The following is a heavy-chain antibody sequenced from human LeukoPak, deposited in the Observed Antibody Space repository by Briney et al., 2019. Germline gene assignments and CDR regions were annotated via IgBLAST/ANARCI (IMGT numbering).Heavy chain of an antibody. CDR2: IYHSGST. Sequence: SETLSLTCTVSGYSISSGYYWGWIRQPPGKGLEWIGSIYHSGSTYYNPSLKSRVTISVDTSKNQFSLKLSSVTAADTAVYYCARVGRWFDPWGQGTPVTVSS. V-gene: IGHV4-38-2*02. J-gene: IGHJ5*02. CDR3: ARVGRWFDP. CDR1: GYSISSGYY.